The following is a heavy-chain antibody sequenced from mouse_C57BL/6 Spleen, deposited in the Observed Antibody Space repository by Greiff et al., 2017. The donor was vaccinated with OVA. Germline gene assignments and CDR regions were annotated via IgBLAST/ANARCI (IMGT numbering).Heavy chain of an antibody. CDR1: GYTFTSYW. CDR3: ARAKAYYGNYDWYFDV. CDR2: IYPGSGST. Sequence: QVQLQQPGAELVKTGASVKMSCKASGYTFTSYWITWVKQRPGQGLEWIGDIYPGSGSTNYNEKFKSKATLTVDTSSSTAYMQLSSLASEDSAVYYCARAKAYYGNYDWYFDVWGTGTTVTVSS. J-gene: IGHJ1*03. V-gene: IGHV1-55*01. D-gene: IGHD2-10*01.